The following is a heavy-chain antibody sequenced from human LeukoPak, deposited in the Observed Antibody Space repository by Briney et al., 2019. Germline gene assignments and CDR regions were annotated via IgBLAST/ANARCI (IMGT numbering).Heavy chain of an antibody. CDR2: IYSGGST. D-gene: IGHD6-13*01. CDR1: GFTVSSNY. V-gene: IGHV3-53*05. Sequence: GGSLRLSCAASGFTVSSNYMSWVRQAPGKGPEWVSVIYSGGSTYYADSVKGRFTISRDNSKNTLYLQMNSLRAEDTAMYYCARDYPAAGVDWFDPWGQGTLVTVSS. CDR3: ARDYPAAGVDWFDP. J-gene: IGHJ5*02.